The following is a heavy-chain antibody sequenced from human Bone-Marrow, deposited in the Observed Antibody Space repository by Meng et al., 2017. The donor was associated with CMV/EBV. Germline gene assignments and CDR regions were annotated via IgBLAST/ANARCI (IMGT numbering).Heavy chain of an antibody. CDR2: ISYDGSNK. V-gene: IGHV3-30-3*01. J-gene: IGHJ5*02. D-gene: IGHD5-18*01. Sequence: GESLKISCAASGFTFSSYAMHWVRQAPGKGLEWVAVISYDGSNKYYADSVKGRFTISRDNSKNTLYLQMNSLRAEDTAVYYCARGVVDTAMLYAPSIGDNWFDPWGQGTLVTVSS. CDR1: GFTFSSYA. CDR3: ARGVVDTAMLYAPSIGDNWFDP.